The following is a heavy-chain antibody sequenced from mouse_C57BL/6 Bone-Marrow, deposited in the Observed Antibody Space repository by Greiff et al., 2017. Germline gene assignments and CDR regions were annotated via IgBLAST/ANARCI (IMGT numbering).Heavy chain of an antibody. CDR2: IDPSDSYT. V-gene: IGHV1-69*01. CDR1: GYTFTSYW. J-gene: IGHJ3*01. CDR3: ARRGYYGFAY. Sequence: QVQLQQPGAELVMPGASVKLSCKASGYTFTSYWLHWVKQRPGQGLEWIGEIDPSDSYTNYNQKFKGKSTLTVAKSSSAAYMQLSSLTSEDSAVYYCARRGYYGFAYWGQGTLVTVSA. D-gene: IGHD1-1*01.